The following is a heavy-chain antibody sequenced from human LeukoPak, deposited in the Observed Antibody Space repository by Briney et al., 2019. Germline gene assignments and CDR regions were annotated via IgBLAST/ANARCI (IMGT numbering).Heavy chain of an antibody. V-gene: IGHV1-8*01. D-gene: IGHD3-10*01. CDR3: ARDSGYYGSGSYYWFDP. Sequence: ASVKVSCKASGYTFTSYDINWVRQATGQGLEWMGWMNPNSGNTGYAQKFQGRVTMTRNTSISTAYMELSSLRSDDTAVYYCARDSGYYGSGSYYWFDPWGQGTLVTVSS. CDR1: GYTFTSYD. J-gene: IGHJ5*02. CDR2: MNPNSGNT.